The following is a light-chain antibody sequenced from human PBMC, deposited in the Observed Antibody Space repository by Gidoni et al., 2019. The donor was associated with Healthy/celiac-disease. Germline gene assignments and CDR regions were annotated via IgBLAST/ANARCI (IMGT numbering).Light chain of an antibody. V-gene: IGKV1-39*01. Sequence: DSQMTQSPSSLSASVGDRVTITCRASQSISSYLHWYQQKPGKAPKLLIYAASSFQSGVPSRFSGSGSGTDFTLTISSLQPEDFATYYCQQSYSTPRTFGQGTKVEIK. CDR1: QSISSY. CDR3: QQSYSTPRT. J-gene: IGKJ1*01. CDR2: AAS.